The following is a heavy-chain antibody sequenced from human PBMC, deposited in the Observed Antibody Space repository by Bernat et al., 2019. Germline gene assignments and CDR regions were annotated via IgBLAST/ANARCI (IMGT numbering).Heavy chain of an antibody. CDR2: IWYDGSNK. CDR3: ARVVYSNSNYFDY. CDR1: GFTFSSYG. V-gene: IGHV3-33*01. J-gene: IGHJ4*02. D-gene: IGHD4-11*01. Sequence: QVQLVESGGGVVQPGRSLRLSCAASGFTFSSYGMHWVRQAPGKGLEWVAGIWYDGSNKYYADSVKGRFTISRDNSKNTLYLQMNSLRAEDTAVYYCARVVYSNSNYFDYWGQGTLVTVSS.